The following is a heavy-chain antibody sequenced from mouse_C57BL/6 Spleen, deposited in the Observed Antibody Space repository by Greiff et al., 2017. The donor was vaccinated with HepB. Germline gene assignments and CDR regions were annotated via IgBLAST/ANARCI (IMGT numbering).Heavy chain of an antibody. Sequence: VKVVESGAELARPGASVKLSCKASGYTFTSYGISWVKQRTGQGLEWIGEIYPRSGNTYYNEKFKGKATLTADKSSSTAYMELRSLTSEDSAVYFCARGGDEGWFAYWGQGTLVTVSA. CDR3: ARGGDEGWFAY. CDR2: IYPRSGNT. V-gene: IGHV1-81*01. CDR1: GYTFTSYG. J-gene: IGHJ3*01. D-gene: IGHD3-3*01.